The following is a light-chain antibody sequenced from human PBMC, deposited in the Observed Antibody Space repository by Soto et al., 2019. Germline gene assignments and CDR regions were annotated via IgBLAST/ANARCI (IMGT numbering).Light chain of an antibody. CDR2: QVH. Sequence: QSALTQPASVSGSPGQSITIPCTGTSSDVGGYKYVSWYQQVPGKVPRLIIFQVHNRPSGISNRCSGSKSGNTASLTISGLQPEDEGDYYCCSKTSTNTLVFGGGTKVTVL. J-gene: IGLJ3*02. CDR1: SSDVGGYKY. CDR3: CSKTSTNTLV. V-gene: IGLV2-14*01.